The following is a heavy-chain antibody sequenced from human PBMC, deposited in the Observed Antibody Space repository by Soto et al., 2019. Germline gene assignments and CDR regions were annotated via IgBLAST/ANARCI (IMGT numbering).Heavy chain of an antibody. CDR2: ISSSSSYI. CDR3: ARNEVRGYCSSTSCYGEGMDV. J-gene: IGHJ6*02. V-gene: IGHV3-21*06. Sequence: PGGSLRLSCAASGFTFSSYSMNWVRQAPGKGLERVSSISSSSSYIYYADSVKGRFTISRDNAKNSLYLQMISLRAEDTAVYYCARNEVRGYCSSTSCYGEGMDVWGQGTTVTVSS. D-gene: IGHD2-2*01. CDR1: GFTFSSYS.